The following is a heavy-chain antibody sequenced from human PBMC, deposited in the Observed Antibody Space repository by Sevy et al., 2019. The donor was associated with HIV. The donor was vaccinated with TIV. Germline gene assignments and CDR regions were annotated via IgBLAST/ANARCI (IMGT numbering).Heavy chain of an antibody. CDR1: EFTFSSYA. CDR2: ISYDGSNK. CDR3: ARDGIAVAAPYYYYGMDV. Sequence: GGSLRLSCAASEFTFSSYAMHWVRQAPGKGLEWVAVISYDGSNKYYADSVKGRFTISRDNSKNTLYLQMNSLRAEDTAVYYCARDGIAVAAPYYYYGMDVWGQGTTVTVSS. V-gene: IGHV3-30-3*01. D-gene: IGHD6-19*01. J-gene: IGHJ6*02.